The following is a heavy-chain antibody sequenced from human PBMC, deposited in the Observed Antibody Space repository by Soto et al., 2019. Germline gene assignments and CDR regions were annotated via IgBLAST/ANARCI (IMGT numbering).Heavy chain of an antibody. V-gene: IGHV4-39*01. Sequence: SETLSLTCTVSGGSISSSSYYWGWIRQPPGKGLEWIGSLYYSGNTYYNPSLKSRVTISVDTSKNQFSLKLSSVTAADTAVFYCARIVLYYYYMDVWGKGTTVTVSS. J-gene: IGHJ6*03. CDR2: LYYSGNT. CDR1: GGSISSSSYY. CDR3: ARIVLYYYYMDV. D-gene: IGHD2-15*01.